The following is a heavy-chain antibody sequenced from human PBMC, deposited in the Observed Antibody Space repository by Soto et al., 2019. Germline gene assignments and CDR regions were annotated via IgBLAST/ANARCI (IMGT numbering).Heavy chain of an antibody. CDR2: ISGYNGDT. J-gene: IGHJ5*02. Sequence: AAVKVSCKTSGYTFTSYGVSWVRQAPGQGLEWMGWISGYNGDTRYAQNFQDRVTMTTDTSTTTAYMELRSLRSDDTAVYYCARGRRPAPSIWFDPWGQGTPVTFSS. CDR1: GYTFTSYG. D-gene: IGHD2-2*01. V-gene: IGHV1-18*01. CDR3: ARGRRPAPSIWFDP.